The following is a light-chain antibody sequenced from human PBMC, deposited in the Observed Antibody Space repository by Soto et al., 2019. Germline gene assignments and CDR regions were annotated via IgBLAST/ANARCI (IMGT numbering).Light chain of an antibody. J-gene: IGKJ1*01. CDR2: DAS. Sequence: DIQMTQSPSTLSASVGDRVTITCRASQSISSWLAWYQQKPGKAPKLLIYDASSLESGVPSRFSGNGSGTEFTLTISSLHPDDFAAYYGQQYNSYPRTFGQGTKVESK. V-gene: IGKV1-5*01. CDR3: QQYNSYPRT. CDR1: QSISSW.